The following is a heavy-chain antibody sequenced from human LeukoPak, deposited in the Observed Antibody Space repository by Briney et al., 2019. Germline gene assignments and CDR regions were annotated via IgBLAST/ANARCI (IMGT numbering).Heavy chain of an antibody. V-gene: IGHV5-51*01. D-gene: IGHD6-13*01. J-gene: IGHJ4*02. CDR2: IYPGDSDT. Sequence: HGESLKISCKGSGSSFTSYWIGWVLQMPGKGLEWMGIIYPGDSDTKYSPSFQGQVTISADKSISTAYLQWSSLKASDTAIYYCARRGSSGFDFWGQGTLVTVSS. CDR1: GSSFTSYW. CDR3: ARRGSSGFDF.